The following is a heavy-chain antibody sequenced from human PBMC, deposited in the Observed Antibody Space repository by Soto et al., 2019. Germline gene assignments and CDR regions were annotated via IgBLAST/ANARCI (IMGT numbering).Heavy chain of an antibody. CDR1: GGTFSSYA. V-gene: IGHV1-69*01. D-gene: IGHD5-18*01. J-gene: IGHJ4*02. Sequence: QVQLVQSGAEVKKPGSSVKVSCKASGGTFSSYAISWVRQAPGQGLEWMGGIIPIFGTANYAQKFQGRVTITADESTSTAYMELSSLRSEATAVYYCARGPRGNVDTAMVNDYWGQGTLVTVSS. CDR2: IIPIFGTA. CDR3: ARGPRGNVDTAMVNDY.